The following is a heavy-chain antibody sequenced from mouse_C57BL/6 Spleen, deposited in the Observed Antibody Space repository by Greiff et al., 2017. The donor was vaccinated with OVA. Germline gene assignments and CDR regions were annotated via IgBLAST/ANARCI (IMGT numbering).Heavy chain of an antibody. Sequence: EVQLQESGPGLVKPSQSLSLTCSVTGYSITSGYYWNWIRQFPGNKLEWMGYISYDGSNNYNPSLKNRISITRDTSKNQFFLKLNSVTTEDTATYYCAREYDYDAMDYWGQGTSVTVSS. V-gene: IGHV3-6*01. CDR2: ISYDGSN. CDR1: GYSITSGYY. J-gene: IGHJ4*01. CDR3: AREYDYDAMDY.